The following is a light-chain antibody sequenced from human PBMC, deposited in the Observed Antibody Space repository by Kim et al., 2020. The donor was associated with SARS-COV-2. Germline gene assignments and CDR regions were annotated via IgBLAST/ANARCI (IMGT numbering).Light chain of an antibody. CDR1: QNIGGL. V-gene: IGKV1-5*03. Sequence: ASIGDSISITCRASQNIGGLLAWYQQRPGKVPKLLIYRASTLESGVPSRFSGSGSGTEFTLTIRSLQPEDFATYYCQQYNAISQTFGQGTKVDIK. CDR2: RAS. CDR3: QQYNAISQT. J-gene: IGKJ1*01.